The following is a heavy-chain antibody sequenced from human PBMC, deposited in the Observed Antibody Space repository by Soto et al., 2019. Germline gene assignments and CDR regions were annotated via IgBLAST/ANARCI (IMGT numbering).Heavy chain of an antibody. CDR3: ARGNYDFWSGYFSDVFDFVDV. CDR1: GYTFTSYG. D-gene: IGHD3-3*01. CDR2: ISAYNGNT. V-gene: IGHV1-18*04. J-gene: IGHJ6*02. Sequence: QVQLVQSGAEVKKPGASVKVSCKASGYTFTSYGISWVRQAPGQGLEWMGWISAYNGNTNYAQKLQGRVTMTTDTSTSTAYMELRSLRSDDTAVYYCARGNYDFWSGYFSDVFDFVDVWGQGTTVTVSS.